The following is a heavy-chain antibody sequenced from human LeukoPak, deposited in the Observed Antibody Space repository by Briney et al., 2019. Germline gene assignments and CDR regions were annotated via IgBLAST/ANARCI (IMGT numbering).Heavy chain of an antibody. J-gene: IGHJ4*02. V-gene: IGHV3-23*01. CDR3: AKDGYYYDSSGYYPLDY. CDR2: ISGSGGST. CDR1: EFAFSTYN. D-gene: IGHD3-22*01. Sequence: HPGGSLRLSCAASEFAFSTYNMNWVRQAPGKGLEWVSYISGSGGSTYYADSVKGRFTISRDNSKNTLYLQMNSLRAEDTAVYYCAKDGYYYDSSGYYPLDYWGQGTLVTASS.